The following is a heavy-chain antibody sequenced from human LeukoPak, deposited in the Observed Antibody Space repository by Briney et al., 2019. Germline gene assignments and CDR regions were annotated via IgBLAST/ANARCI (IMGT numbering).Heavy chain of an antibody. CDR3: VKDNYGDYAGGFFQH. J-gene: IGHJ1*01. Sequence: GGSLRLSCSASGFTFRSYAMHWVRQAPGKGLEYVSAISSNGDTTYYADSVKGGFTISRDNSKNTLYLQMSSLRAEDTAVYYCVKDNYGDYAGGFFQHWGQGTLVTVSS. CDR1: GFTFRSYA. D-gene: IGHD4-17*01. CDR2: ISSNGDTT. V-gene: IGHV3-64D*09.